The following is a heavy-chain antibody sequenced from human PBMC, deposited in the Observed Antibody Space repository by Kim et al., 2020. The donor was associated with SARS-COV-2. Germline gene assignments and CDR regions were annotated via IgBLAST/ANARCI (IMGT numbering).Heavy chain of an antibody. CDR1: GFTFSSYG. CDR2: ISYDGSNK. D-gene: IGHD2-2*01. CDR3: ARDWERCSSTSCYDYYYYGMDV. J-gene: IGHJ6*04. V-gene: IGHV3-33*05. Sequence: GGSLRLSCAASGFTFSSYGMHWVRQAPGKGLEWVAVISYDGSNKYYADSVKGRFTISRDNSKNTLYLQMNSLRAEDTAVYYCARDWERCSSTSCYDYYYYGMDVWGKGTTVTVSS.